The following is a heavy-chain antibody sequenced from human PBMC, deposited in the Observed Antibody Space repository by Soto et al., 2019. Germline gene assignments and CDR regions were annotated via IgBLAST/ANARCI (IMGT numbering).Heavy chain of an antibody. CDR1: GFTFDDYA. J-gene: IGHJ4*02. CDR3: AKDNGPGVAAAGTGDY. Sequence: GGSLRLSCAASGFTFDDYAMHWVRQAPGKGLEWVSGISWNSGSIGYADSVKGRFTISRDNAKNSLYLQMNSLRAEDTALYYCAKDNGPGVAAAGTGDYWGQGTLVTVSS. CDR2: ISWNSGSI. D-gene: IGHD6-13*01. V-gene: IGHV3-9*01.